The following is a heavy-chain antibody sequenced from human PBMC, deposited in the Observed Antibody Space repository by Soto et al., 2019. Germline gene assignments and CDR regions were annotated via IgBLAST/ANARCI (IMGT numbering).Heavy chain of an antibody. D-gene: IGHD6-19*01. CDR2: IIPIFGTA. J-gene: IGHJ6*02. Sequence: SVKVSCKASGGTFSSYAISWVRQAPGQGLEWMEGIIPIFGTANNAQKLKGRVTITADESTSTVYMELSSLRSEDTAVYYCSTRRSIAVAGPRYYYYYYGMDVWGQGTTVTVSS. CDR3: STRRSIAVAGPRYYYYYYGMDV. CDR1: GGTFSSYA. V-gene: IGHV1-69*13.